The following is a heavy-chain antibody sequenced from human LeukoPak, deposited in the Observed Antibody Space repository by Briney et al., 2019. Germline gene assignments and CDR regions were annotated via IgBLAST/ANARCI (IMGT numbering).Heavy chain of an antibody. CDR2: ITSDSSST. V-gene: IGHV3-48*04. Sequence: GGSLRLSCAASGFKFGSFSMNWVRQAPGKGLEWLSYITSDSSSTYYSDSVKGRFTISRDNAKNSLYLQMNSLRAEDTAVYCCARVIGSYGDSAYWGQGTLVTVSS. J-gene: IGHJ4*02. CDR3: ARVIGSYGDSAY. CDR1: GFKFGSFS. D-gene: IGHD4-17*01.